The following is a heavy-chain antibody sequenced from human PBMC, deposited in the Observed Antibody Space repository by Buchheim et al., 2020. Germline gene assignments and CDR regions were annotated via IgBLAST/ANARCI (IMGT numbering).Heavy chain of an antibody. V-gene: IGHV3-7*01. CDR1: GFAFNTYW. CDR2: IKPDGSAD. J-gene: IGHJ4*02. CDR3: AGSGKQGDLDC. Sequence: EVQLVESGGTLVRPAESLRLSCAASGFAFNTYWMTWVRQAPGKGPEWVANIKPDGSADYYVDSVKGRFTISRDNANNSLHLQMNYLRGDDSGVYYCAGSGKQGDLDCWGQGTL. D-gene: IGHD1-26*01.